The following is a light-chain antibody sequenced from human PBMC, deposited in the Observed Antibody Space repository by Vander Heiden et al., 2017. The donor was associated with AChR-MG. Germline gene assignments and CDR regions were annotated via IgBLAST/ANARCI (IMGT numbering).Light chain of an antibody. Sequence: QSALTQPASVSGSPGPSITISCTGASTYLEDDKFVPCYQQHPGRAPKLIIYDVSKRPSGVSSRFSGSKSGNAASLTISGVQADDEAEYYCASYSNSGSPFVLFGGGTKLTVL. J-gene: IGLJ2*01. CDR2: DVS. CDR1: STYLEDDKF. V-gene: IGLV2-14*01. CDR3: ASYSNSGSPFVL.